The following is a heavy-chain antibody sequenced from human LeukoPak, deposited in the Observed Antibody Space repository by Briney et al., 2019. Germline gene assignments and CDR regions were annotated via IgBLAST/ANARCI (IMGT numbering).Heavy chain of an antibody. D-gene: IGHD3-10*02. CDR1: GFTFSSYS. J-gene: IGHJ6*04. CDR3: AELGITMIGGV. Sequence: GGSLRLSCVVSGFTFSSYSFHWARQAPGKGLEWVSAISGRSLYIYYADSVKGRFTISRDNAKNSLYLQMNSLRAEDTAVYYCAELGITMIGGVWGKGTTVTISS. V-gene: IGHV3-21*01. CDR2: ISGRSLYI.